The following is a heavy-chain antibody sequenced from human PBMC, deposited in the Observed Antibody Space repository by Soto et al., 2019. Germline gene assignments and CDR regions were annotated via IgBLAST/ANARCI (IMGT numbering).Heavy chain of an antibody. Sequence: QVQLQESGPGLVKPSQTLSLTCTVSRGSISSGDSYWSWIRQPPGKGLEWIGYIYYSGSTYYNPSLKSRVNISVDTSKNQFSLRLSSVTAADTAVYYCARGGGRDGYNRFDYWGQGTLVTVSS. CDR1: RGSISSGDSY. CDR2: IYYSGST. V-gene: IGHV4-30-4*01. D-gene: IGHD5-12*01. J-gene: IGHJ4*02. CDR3: ARGGGRDGYNRFDY.